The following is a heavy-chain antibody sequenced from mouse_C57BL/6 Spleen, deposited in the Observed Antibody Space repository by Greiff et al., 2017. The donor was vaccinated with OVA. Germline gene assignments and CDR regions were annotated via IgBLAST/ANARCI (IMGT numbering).Heavy chain of an antibody. CDR3: AREGVAY. Sequence: VQLQQSGPELVQPGASVKISCKASGYAFSSSWMNWVQQRPGKGLEWIGRIYPGDGDTNYNGKFKGKATLTADKSSSTAYMQLSSLTSEDSAVYFCAREGVAYWGQGTLVTVSA. CDR2: IYPGDGDT. V-gene: IGHV1-82*01. CDR1: GYAFSSSW. J-gene: IGHJ3*01.